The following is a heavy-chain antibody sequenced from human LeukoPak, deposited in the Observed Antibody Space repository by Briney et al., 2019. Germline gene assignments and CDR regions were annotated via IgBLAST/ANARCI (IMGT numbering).Heavy chain of an antibody. V-gene: IGHV1-2*02. CDR1: GYTFTGYY. Sequence: ASVKVSCKASGYTFTGYYMHWVRQAPGHRLEWMGWINPNSGGTNYAQKFQGRVTMTRDTSISTAYMELSRLRSAETAVYYCIVVVVVAATGGAFDIWGQGTMVTVSS. D-gene: IGHD2-15*01. CDR2: INPNSGGT. CDR3: IVVVVVAATGGAFDI. J-gene: IGHJ3*02.